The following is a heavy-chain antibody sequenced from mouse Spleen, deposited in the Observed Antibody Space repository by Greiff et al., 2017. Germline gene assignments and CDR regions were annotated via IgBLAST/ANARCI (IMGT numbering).Heavy chain of an antibody. D-gene: IGHD4-1*01. Sequence: VQLQQSGAELAKPGASVKLSCKASGYTFTSYWMHWVKQRPGQGLEWIGYINPSSGYTKYNQKFKDKATLTADKSSSTAYMQLSSLTYEDSAVYYCARNWDVKGYAMDYWGQGTSVTVSS. CDR2: INPSSGYT. CDR1: GYTFTSYW. J-gene: IGHJ4*01. V-gene: IGHV1-7*01. CDR3: ARNWDVKGYAMDY.